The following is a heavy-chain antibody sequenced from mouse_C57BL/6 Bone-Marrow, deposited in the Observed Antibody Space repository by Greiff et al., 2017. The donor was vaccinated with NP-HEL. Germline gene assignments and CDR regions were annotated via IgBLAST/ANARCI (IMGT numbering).Heavy chain of an antibody. CDR3: ARDDYDSWFAY. V-gene: IGHV3-6*01. J-gene: IGHJ3*01. CDR1: GYSITSGYY. Sequence: VQLKESGPGLVKPSQSLSLPCSVTGYSITSGYYWNWIRQFPGNKLEWMGYISYDGSNNYNPSLKNRISITRDTSKNQFFLKLNSVTTEDTATYYCARDDYDSWFAYWGQGTLVTVSA. D-gene: IGHD2-4*01. CDR2: ISYDGSN.